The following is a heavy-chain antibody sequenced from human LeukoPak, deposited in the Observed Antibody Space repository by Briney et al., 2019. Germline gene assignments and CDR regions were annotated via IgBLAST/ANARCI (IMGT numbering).Heavy chain of an antibody. CDR2: IKQDGSEK. D-gene: IGHD3-3*01. CDR3: ARTRVIDY. J-gene: IGHJ4*02. V-gene: IGHV3-7*01. CDR1: GFPFSSYW. Sequence: GSLRLSCAASGFPFSSYWMSWVRQAPGKGLEWVANIKQDGSEKYYVDSVKGRFTTSRDNAKNSLYLQMNSLRAEDTAVYYCARTRVIDYWGQGTLVTVSS.